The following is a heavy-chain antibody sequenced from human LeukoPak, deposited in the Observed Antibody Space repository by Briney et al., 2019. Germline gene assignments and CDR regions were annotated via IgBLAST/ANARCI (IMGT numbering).Heavy chain of an antibody. D-gene: IGHD3-9*01. J-gene: IGHJ4*02. CDR3: ARDGPHYDILTGYYNGDY. Sequence: ASVKVSCKASGGTFSSYAITWVRQAPGQGLEWIGGIIPVFQTPNYAQNFRGRVTITTDESTRTAYMELSSLRSEDTAIYYCARDGPHYDILTGYYNGDYWGQGTLVTVSS. V-gene: IGHV1-69*05. CDR2: IIPVFQTP. CDR1: GGTFSSYA.